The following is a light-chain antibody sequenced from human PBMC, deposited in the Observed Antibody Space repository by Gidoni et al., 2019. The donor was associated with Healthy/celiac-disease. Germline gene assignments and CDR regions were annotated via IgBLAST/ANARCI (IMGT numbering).Light chain of an antibody. CDR3: QQSYSTPLT. CDR2: AAS. Sequence: DIQMTQSPSSLSASVGDRVTITCRASQSISSYLNWYQQKPGKASKLLIYAASSLQSGVPSRLSGSGSGTDFTLTSRSLQPEDVATYDSQQSYSTPLTCGGXTKVEIK. CDR1: QSISSY. J-gene: IGKJ4*01. V-gene: IGKV1-39*01.